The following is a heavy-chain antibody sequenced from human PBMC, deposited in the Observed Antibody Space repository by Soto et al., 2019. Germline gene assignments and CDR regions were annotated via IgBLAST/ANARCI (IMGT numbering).Heavy chain of an antibody. CDR1: GFTFSRYG. D-gene: IGHD3-3*01. V-gene: IGHV3-33*01. Sequence: GGSLRLSCAASGFTFSRYGMHWVRQAPGKGLEWVAVIWHDGSNKYYADSVKGRFTISRDNSKNTLYLQMNSLRAEDTAVYYCARPLELLPGVSRRYGMDVCDQATTVTLAS. CDR3: ARPLELLPGVSRRYGMDV. J-gene: IGHJ6*02. CDR2: IWHDGSNK.